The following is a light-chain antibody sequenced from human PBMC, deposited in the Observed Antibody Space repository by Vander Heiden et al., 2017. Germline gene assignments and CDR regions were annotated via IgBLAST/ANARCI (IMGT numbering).Light chain of an antibody. Sequence: DIVMTQSPDSLAGSLGERATFNCKSSQSVLYSSNKKNYLAWYQQKPGLPPKLLIHWASTRASGVPDRFGGSGSGTNFTLTISSLRAEDVAVYSCQQYYSSPFTFGQGTRLEIK. J-gene: IGKJ5*01. CDR1: QSVLYSSNKKNY. CDR2: WAS. V-gene: IGKV4-1*01. CDR3: QQYYSSPFT.